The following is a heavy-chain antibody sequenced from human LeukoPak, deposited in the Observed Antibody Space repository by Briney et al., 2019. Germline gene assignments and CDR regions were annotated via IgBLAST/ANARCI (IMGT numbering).Heavy chain of an antibody. D-gene: IGHD1-1*01. CDR1: GFTFSSYE. V-gene: IGHV3-48*03. CDR3: ARDQETTAYYYYGMDV. J-gene: IGHJ6*02. Sequence: GGSLRLSCAASGFTFSSYEMNWVRQAPGKGLEGVSYISSSGSTIYYADSVKGRITISRDNAKNSLYLQMNSLRAEDTAVYYCARDQETTAYYYYGMDVWGQGTTVTVSS. CDR2: ISSSGSTI.